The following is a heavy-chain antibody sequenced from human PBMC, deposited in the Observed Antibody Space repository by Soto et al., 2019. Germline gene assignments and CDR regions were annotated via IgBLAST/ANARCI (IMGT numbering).Heavy chain of an antibody. J-gene: IGHJ4*02. CDR1: GFTFSSYS. D-gene: IGHD2-21*02. Sequence: GGSLRLSCAASGFTFSSYSVNWVRQAPGKGLEWVSSISSSSSYIYYADSVKGRFTISRDNAKNSLYLQMNSLRAEDTAVYYCARWGTAGFDYWGQGTLVTVSS. CDR2: ISSSSSYI. CDR3: ARWGTAGFDY. V-gene: IGHV3-21*01.